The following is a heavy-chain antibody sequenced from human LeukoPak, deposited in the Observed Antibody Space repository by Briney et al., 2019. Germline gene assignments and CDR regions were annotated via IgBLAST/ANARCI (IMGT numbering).Heavy chain of an antibody. V-gene: IGHV3-30-3*01. Sequence: GRSLGLSCAASGFTFSSYAMHWVRQAPGKGLEWVAVISYDGSNKYYAASVKGRFTISRDNSKDTLYLQMNSLRAEDTAVYYCAKEAQAQPATYCSYFNFWGQGTLVTVSS. CDR1: GFTFSSYA. CDR2: ISYDGSNK. D-gene: IGHD1-14*01. J-gene: IGHJ4*02. CDR3: AKEAQAQPATYCSYFNF.